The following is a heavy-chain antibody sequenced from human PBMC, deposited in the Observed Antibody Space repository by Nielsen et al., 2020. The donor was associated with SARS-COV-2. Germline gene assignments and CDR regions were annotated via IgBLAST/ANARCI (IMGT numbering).Heavy chain of an antibody. CDR2: IIPIFGTA. D-gene: IGHD3-22*01. Sequence: SVKVSCKASGGTFSSYAISWVRQAPGQGLEWMGGIIPIFGTANYAQKFQGRVTITADESTSTAYMELSSLRSEDTAVYYCASYYYDSSGYDYWGQGTLVTVSS. CDR1: GGTFSSYA. CDR3: ASYYYDSSGYDY. V-gene: IGHV1-69*13. J-gene: IGHJ4*02.